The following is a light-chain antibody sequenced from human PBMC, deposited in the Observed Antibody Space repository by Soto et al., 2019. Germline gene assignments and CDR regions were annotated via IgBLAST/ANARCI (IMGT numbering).Light chain of an antibody. V-gene: IGKV1-9*01. CDR1: QGISSH. J-gene: IGKJ4*01. CDR2: AAS. Sequence: DIQLTQSPAFLSASLGDRVTISCRASQGISSHLAWYQQKPGKAPELLIYAASTLQSGVPSRFSGSGSGTEFTLTLSSLQPEDFATYFCQHLNSYPRALSFGGGTQVEIK. CDR3: QHLNSYPRALS.